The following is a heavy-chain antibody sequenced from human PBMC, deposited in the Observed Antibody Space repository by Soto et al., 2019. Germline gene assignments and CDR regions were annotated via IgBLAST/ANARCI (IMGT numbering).Heavy chain of an antibody. CDR3: STLVVPGVPLSY. D-gene: IGHD2-2*01. V-gene: IGHV3-74*01. CDR2: IKTDGSST. CDR1: GFAFSSYW. J-gene: IGHJ1*01. Sequence: EVQLVESGGGLVQPGGSLRLSCAASGFAFSSYWMHWVRQAPGKGLAWVSRIKTDGSSTSYADSVKGRFTISRDNAKNTLYLQMNSLRVEDTAVYYCSTLVVPGVPLSYWGQGTLVTVSS.